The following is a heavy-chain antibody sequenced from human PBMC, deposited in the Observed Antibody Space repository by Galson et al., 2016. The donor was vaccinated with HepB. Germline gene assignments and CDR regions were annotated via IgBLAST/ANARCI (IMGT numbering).Heavy chain of an antibody. D-gene: IGHD3-22*01. CDR1: GDSVSSNSVA. V-gene: IGHV6-1*01. Sequence: CAISGDSVSSNSVAWNWIRQSPSRGLEWLGRTYYRSKWYNDYAVSVKSRITINPDTSKNQFSLQLSSVTPDDTAVYYCARDSFYDNTGYPVPRNFGVDVWGQGTTVTVSS. J-gene: IGHJ6*02. CDR2: TYYRSKWYN. CDR3: ARDSFYDNTGYPVPRNFGVDV.